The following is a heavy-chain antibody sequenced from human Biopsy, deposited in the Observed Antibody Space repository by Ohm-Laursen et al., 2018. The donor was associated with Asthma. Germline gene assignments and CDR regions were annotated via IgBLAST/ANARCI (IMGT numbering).Heavy chain of an antibody. CDR1: YGSITSGGYY. CDR3: ARAQDYYDSRGYYRSFDY. V-gene: IGHV4-31*03. Sequence: TLSLTCTVSYGSITSGGYYWIWIRQHPGKGLEWIGFIYYSGSTYYNPSLKSRVSISIDTSKNQFSLKLSPVTAADTAVYYCARAQDYYDSRGYYRSFDYWGQGTLVTVSS. D-gene: IGHD3-22*01. CDR2: IYYSGST. J-gene: IGHJ4*02.